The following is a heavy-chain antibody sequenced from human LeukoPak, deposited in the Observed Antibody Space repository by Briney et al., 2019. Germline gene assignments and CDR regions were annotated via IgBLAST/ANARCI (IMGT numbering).Heavy chain of an antibody. CDR2: INQDGGER. J-gene: IGHJ3*02. V-gene: IGHV3-7*01. D-gene: IGHD2-15*01. CDR1: GFTFSSYS. Sequence: GGSLRLSCAASGFTFSSYSMNWVRQAPGKGLEWVANINQDGGERNYVDSVKGRFTISRDNAKSSLYLQMNSLRAEDTAVYYCATEVGTPDIRSAFEIWGQGTMVTVSS. CDR3: ATEVGTPDIRSAFEI.